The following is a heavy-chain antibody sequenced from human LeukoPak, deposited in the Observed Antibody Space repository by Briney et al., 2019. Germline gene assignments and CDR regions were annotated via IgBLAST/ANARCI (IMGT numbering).Heavy chain of an antibody. J-gene: IGHJ4*02. V-gene: IGHV3-20*04. CDR2: INWNGGST. Sequence: GGSLRLSCAASGFTFDDYGMSWVRQAPGKGLEWVSGINWNGGSTGYADSVKGRFTISRDNAKNSLYLQMNSLRAEDTALYYCARRRIYSGSYYADYWGQGTLVTVSS. D-gene: IGHD1-26*01. CDR1: GFTFDDYG. CDR3: ARRRIYSGSYYADY.